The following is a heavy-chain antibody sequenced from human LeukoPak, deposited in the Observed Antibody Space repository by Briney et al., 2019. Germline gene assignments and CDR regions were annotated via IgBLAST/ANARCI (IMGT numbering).Heavy chain of an antibody. CDR1: GLTLSNYG. CDR3: AKRGVVVRVFLVGFHKEAYYFDS. V-gene: IGHV3-23*01. CDR2: LSGSAGGT. J-gene: IGHJ4*02. D-gene: IGHD3-16*02. Sequence: GGSLRLSCGASGLTLSNYGMSWVRQAPGKGLEWVAGLSGSAGGTNYADSVEGRFTISRDNSKNTLFLQMDRLRAEDTAVYFCAKRGVVVRVFLVGFHKEAYYFDSWGQGAQVTVSS.